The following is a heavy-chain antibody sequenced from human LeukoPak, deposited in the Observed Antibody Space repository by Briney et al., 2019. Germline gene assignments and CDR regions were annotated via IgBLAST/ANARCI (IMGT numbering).Heavy chain of an antibody. CDR2: IYSIGST. D-gene: IGHD1-1*01. CDR3: ARWSNWVFDY. V-gene: IGHV4-59*01. CDR1: NGSISSYY. J-gene: IGHJ4*02. Sequence: SETLSPTCTVSNGSISSYYWSWIRQPPGKGLEWIGYIYSIGSTNYNPSLKSRVTISVDTSKNHFSLKLSSVTAADTAVYYCARWSNWVFDYWGQGTLVTVSS.